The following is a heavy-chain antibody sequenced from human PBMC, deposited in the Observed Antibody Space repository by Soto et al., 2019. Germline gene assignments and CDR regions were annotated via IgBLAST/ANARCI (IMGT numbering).Heavy chain of an antibody. V-gene: IGHV4-39*07. D-gene: IGHD3-3*01. Sequence: SETLSLTCIVSGGSISSSSYYWGWIRQPPGKGLEWIGSINHSGSTNYNPSLKSRVTISVDTSKNQFSLKLSSVTAADTAVYYCARPFTILAAPPDWGQGTLVTVSS. CDR3: ARPFTILAAPPD. CDR1: GGSISSSSYY. J-gene: IGHJ4*02. CDR2: INHSGST.